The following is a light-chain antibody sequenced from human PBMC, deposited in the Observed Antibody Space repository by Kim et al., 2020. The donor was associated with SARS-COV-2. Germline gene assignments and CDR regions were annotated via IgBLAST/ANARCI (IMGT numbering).Light chain of an antibody. CDR1: SLRSYY. Sequence: SSELTQDPAVSVALGQTVRITCQGDSLRSYYASWYQQKPGQAPVLVIYGKNNRPSGIPDRFSGFSTGNTASLTITGAQAEDEADYYCNSRDSSGNHLVV. CDR2: GKN. J-gene: IGLJ2*01. CDR3: NSRDSSGNHLVV. V-gene: IGLV3-19*01.